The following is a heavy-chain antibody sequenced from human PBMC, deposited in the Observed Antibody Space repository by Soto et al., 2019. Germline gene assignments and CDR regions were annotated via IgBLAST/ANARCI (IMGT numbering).Heavy chain of an antibody. Sequence: SETLSLTCAVYGGSFSGYYWSRIRQPPGKGLEWIGEINHSGSTNYNPSLKSRVTISVDTSKNQFSLKLSSVTAADTAVYYCASQLVVTAMDVWGQGTTVTVSS. CDR1: GGSFSGYY. CDR2: INHSGST. V-gene: IGHV4-34*01. CDR3: ASQLVVTAMDV. J-gene: IGHJ6*02. D-gene: IGHD2-21*02.